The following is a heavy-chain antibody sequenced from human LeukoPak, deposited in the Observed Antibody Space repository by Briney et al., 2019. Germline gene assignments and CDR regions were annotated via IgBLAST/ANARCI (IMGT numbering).Heavy chain of an antibody. J-gene: IGHJ3*02. CDR3: ARDLPADVDTPAFDI. CDR1: GGSISSYY. D-gene: IGHD5-18*01. V-gene: IGHV4-59*01. Sequence: SETLSLTCTVSGGSISSYYWSWIRQPPGEGLEWIGYIYYSGSTNYNPSLKSRVTISVDTSKNQFSLKLSSVTAADTAVYYCARDLPADVDTPAFDIWGQGTMVTVSS. CDR2: IYYSGST.